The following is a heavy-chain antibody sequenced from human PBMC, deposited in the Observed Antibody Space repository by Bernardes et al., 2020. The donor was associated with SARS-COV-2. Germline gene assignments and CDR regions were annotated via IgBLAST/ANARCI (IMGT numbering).Heavy chain of an antibody. D-gene: IGHD2-15*01. Sequence: GGSLRLSCAVSGFTVSDNYMSWVRQAPGKGLEWVSVIYNNGNTYYADSVKGRFIISRDNSKNTLFLQMTSLGAEDTALYYCARGACITAGCHSTIDSWGQGTLVTVSS. CDR3: ARGACITAGCHSTIDS. CDR2: IYNNGNT. CDR1: GFTVSDNY. V-gene: IGHV3-53*01. J-gene: IGHJ4*02.